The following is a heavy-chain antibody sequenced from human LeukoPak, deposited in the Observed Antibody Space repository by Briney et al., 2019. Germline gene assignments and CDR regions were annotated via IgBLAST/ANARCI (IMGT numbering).Heavy chain of an antibody. V-gene: IGHV4-39*07. CDR2: IYYSGST. D-gene: IGHD3-10*01. Sequence: PSETLSLTCTVSGGSISSSSYYWGWIRQPPGKGLEWIGSIYYSGSTYYNPSLKSRVTISVDTSKNQFSLKLSSVTAADTAVYYCARMARGRYYYGSGSYSNDMDVWGKGTTVTISS. J-gene: IGHJ6*03. CDR3: ARMARGRYYYGSGSYSNDMDV. CDR1: GGSISSSSYY.